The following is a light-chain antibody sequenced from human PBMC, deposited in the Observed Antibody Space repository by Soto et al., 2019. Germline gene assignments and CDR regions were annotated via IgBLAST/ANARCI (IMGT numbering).Light chain of an antibody. Sequence: EIVLTQSPGTLSLSPGERATLSCRASQSIATLLGWYQQKPGQAPRLLIYDASNRATGIPARFSGSGSGTDFTLTNSGLEPEDFAVYYCQHRSNWPATWTFGQGTKVDIK. CDR2: DAS. V-gene: IGKV3-11*01. CDR1: QSIATL. CDR3: QHRSNWPATWT. J-gene: IGKJ1*01.